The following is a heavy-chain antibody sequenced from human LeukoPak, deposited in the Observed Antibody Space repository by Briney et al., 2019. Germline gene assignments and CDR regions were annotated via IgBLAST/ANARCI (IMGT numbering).Heavy chain of an antibody. CDR3: ARQGGPYDSSGYYYFDY. D-gene: IGHD3-22*01. CDR2: ISSSSSYI. V-gene: IGHV3-21*01. CDR1: GFTFSSYS. J-gene: IGHJ4*02. Sequence: GGSLRLSCAASGFTFSSYSMNWVRQAPGKGLEWVSSISSSSSYIYYADSVKGRFTISRDNAKNPLYLQMNSLRAEDTAVYYCARQGGPYDSSGYYYFDYWGQGTLVTVSS.